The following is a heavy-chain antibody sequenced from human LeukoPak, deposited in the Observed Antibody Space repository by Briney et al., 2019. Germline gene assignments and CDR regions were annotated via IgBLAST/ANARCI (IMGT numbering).Heavy chain of an antibody. CDR3: ARDRKMTSIVATSSPNNWFDP. CDR1: GFTFSDYY. J-gene: IGHJ5*02. V-gene: IGHV3-11*01. CDR2: ISSSGSTI. D-gene: IGHD5-12*01. Sequence: PGGSLRLSCAASGFTFSDYYMSWIRQAPGKGLEWVSYISSSGSTIYYADSVKGRFTISRDNAKNSLYLQMNSLRAEDTAVYYCARDRKMTSIVATSSPNNWFDPWGQGTLVTVSS.